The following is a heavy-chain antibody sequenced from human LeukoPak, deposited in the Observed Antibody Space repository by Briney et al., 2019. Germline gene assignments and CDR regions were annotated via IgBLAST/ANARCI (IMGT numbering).Heavy chain of an antibody. CDR3: ARDSGTYYSNAFDI. CDR2: IYTGGST. D-gene: IGHD1-26*01. J-gene: IGHJ3*02. Sequence: KPSETLSLTCTVSGASISSYYWSWIRQPAGKGLEWLGRIYTGGSTNYNPSLKSRVTLSIDTSKNQFSLKLSSVTAADTALYYCARDSGTYYSNAFDIWGQGTMVTVSS. V-gene: IGHV4-4*07. CDR1: GASISSYY.